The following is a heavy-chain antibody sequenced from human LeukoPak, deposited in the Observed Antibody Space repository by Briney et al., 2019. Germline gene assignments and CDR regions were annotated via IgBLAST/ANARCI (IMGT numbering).Heavy chain of an antibody. CDR2: IIPIFGTA. V-gene: IGHV1-69*13. J-gene: IGHJ5*02. D-gene: IGHD2-2*01. Sequence: ASVKVSCKASRGTFSSYAISWVRQAPGQGLEWMGGIIPIFGTANYAQKFQGRVTITADEFTSTAYMELRSLRSDDTAVYYCARVGCSSTSCYAGGWFDPWGQGTLVTVSS. CDR3: ARVGCSSTSCYAGGWFDP. CDR1: RGTFSSYA.